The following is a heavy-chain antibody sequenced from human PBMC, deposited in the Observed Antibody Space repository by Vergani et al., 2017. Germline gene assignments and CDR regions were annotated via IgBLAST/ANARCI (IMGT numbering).Heavy chain of an antibody. V-gene: IGHV1-18*01. J-gene: IGHJ6*02. CDR3: ARDGWDSSSGDYYYYGMDV. CDR2: ISAYKGNT. Sequence: QVQLVQSGAEVKKPGASVKVSCKASGYTFTSYGISWVRQAPGQGLEWMGWISAYKGNTTYAQKLKGRVTMTRDTSTSTAYMELRSLRSDDTAVYYCARDGWDSSSGDYYYYGMDVWGQGTTVTVSS. D-gene: IGHD6-13*01. CDR1: GYTFTSYG.